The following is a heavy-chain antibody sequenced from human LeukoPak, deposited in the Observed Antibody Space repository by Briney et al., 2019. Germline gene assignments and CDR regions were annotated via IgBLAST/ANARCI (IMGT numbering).Heavy chain of an antibody. CDR1: GFTFSSCA. D-gene: IGHD1-1*01. CDR3: AKATGNLGN. CDR2: ISNSNGDT. J-gene: IGHJ4*02. V-gene: IGHV3-23*01. Sequence: GGSLRLSCAASGFTFSSCAMSWVREAPGKGLEWVSTISNSNGDTYYADSVKGRFTISRDNSKNTLYLQMNRLTAEDTAIYYWAKATGNLGNWGQGTLVTVSS.